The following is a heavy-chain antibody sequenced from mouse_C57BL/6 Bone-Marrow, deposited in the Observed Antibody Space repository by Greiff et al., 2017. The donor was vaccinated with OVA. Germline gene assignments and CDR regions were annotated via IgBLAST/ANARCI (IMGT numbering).Heavy chain of an antibody. V-gene: IGHV5-9-1*02. J-gene: IGHJ4*01. CDR2: ISSGGDYI. D-gene: IGHD1-1*02. CDR3: TRYGYYAMDY. Sequence: EVMLVESGEGLVKPGGSLKLSCAASGFTFSSYAMPWVRQTPEKRLEWVAYISSGGDYIYYADTVKGRFTISRDTASNTLYLQMSSLKSEDTAMYYCTRYGYYAMDYWGQGTSVTVSS. CDR1: GFTFSSYA.